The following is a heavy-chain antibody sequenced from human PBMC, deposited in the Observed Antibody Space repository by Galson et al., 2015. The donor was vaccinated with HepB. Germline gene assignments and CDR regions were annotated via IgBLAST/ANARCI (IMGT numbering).Heavy chain of an antibody. CDR3: YCSSTSCYQDWFDP. CDR2: IIPILGIA. D-gene: IGHD2-2*01. V-gene: IGHV1-69*04. CDR1: GGTFSSYA. J-gene: IGHJ5*02. Sequence: SVKVSCKASGGTFSSYAISWVRQAPGQGLEWMGRIIPILGIANYAQKFQGRVTITADKSTSTAYMELSSLRSEDTAVYYCYCSSTSCYQDWFDPWGQGTLVTVSS.